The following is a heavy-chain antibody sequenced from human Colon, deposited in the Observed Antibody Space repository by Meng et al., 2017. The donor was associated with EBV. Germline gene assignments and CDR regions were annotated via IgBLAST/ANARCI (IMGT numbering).Heavy chain of an antibody. CDR3: RHAYCNHIDGCSDN. CDR1: GGPSSGYH. V-gene: IGHV4-34*01. D-gene: IGHD2-21*01. Sequence: QEWGRGVVHASETRSLPWAAFGGPSSGYHWSWIRQSPGKGLEWIGEINYSGSTIYNPSLKSRVTISADNSKNQFSLRLNSVTAADTAVDYCRHAYCNHIDGCSDNWGQGTLVTVSS. CDR2: INYSGST. J-gene: IGHJ4*02.